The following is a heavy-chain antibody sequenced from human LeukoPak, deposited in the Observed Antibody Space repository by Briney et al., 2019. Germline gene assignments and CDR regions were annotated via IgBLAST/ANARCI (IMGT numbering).Heavy chain of an antibody. Sequence: PGGSLRLSYAASGLTFSSYWMHWVRQAPGKGLVWVLRINSDGSSTSYAESVRRRFTIYRDNAKNTLHLQMNRQIAQDTAVYYCARVQGHPPNGLDVWGQGTMVTVSS. V-gene: IGHV3-74*01. CDR3: ARVQGHPPNGLDV. J-gene: IGHJ3*01. D-gene: IGHD2-8*01. CDR2: INSDGSST. CDR1: GLTFSSYW.